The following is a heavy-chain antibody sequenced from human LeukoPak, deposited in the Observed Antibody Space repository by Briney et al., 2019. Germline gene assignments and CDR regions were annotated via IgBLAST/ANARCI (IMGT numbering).Heavy chain of an antibody. V-gene: IGHV1-46*01. CDR1: GYTFTSYY. CDR2: INPSGGST. Sequence: RASVKVSCKASGYTFTSYYMHWVRQAPGQGLEWMGIINPSGGSTSYAQKFQGRVTMTRDTSISTAYMELSRLRSDDTAVYYCARQIDEEMATIIDYWGQGTLVTVSS. CDR3: ARQIDEEMATIIDY. J-gene: IGHJ4*02. D-gene: IGHD5-24*01.